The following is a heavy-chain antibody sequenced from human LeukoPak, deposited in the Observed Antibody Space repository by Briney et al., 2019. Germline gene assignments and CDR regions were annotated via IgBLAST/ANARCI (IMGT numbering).Heavy chain of an antibody. D-gene: IGHD4-23*01. CDR1: GFTFSSYD. Sequence: TGGSLRLSCAASGFTFSSYDMHWVRQATGKGLEWVSNIGTAGATYYPGSVKGRFTISRENAKNSLYLQMNSLRAGDTAVYYCAREGKDWYLDLWGRGTLVIVSS. V-gene: IGHV3-13*01. CDR2: IGTAGAT. J-gene: IGHJ2*01. CDR3: AREGKDWYLDL.